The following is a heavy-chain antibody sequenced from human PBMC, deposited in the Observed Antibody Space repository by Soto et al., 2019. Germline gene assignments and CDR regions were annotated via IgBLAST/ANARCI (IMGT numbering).Heavy chain of an antibody. CDR3: GSPDRASCRYTVAY. J-gene: IGHJ4*02. D-gene: IGHD3-16*02. CDR1: GFAFNSHW. V-gene: IGHV3-74*01. CDR2: INSDGTSR. Sequence: EVQLVESGGGLVQPGGSLRLSCAASGFAFNSHWMHWVCQAPGWGLVWVSRINSDGTSRDYAESVKGRFTISRDNAKNTLYLQMNSLGVEDTGVYYCGSPDRASCRYTVAYWGQGTLVTVSS.